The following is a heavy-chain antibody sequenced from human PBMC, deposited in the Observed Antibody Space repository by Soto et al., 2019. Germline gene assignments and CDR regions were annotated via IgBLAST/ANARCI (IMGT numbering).Heavy chain of an antibody. CDR2: MYHSGSA. J-gene: IGHJ4*02. CDR1: GGSISSYY. Sequence: QVQLQESGPGLVKPSETLSLTCNVSGGSISSYYWTWIRQPPGRGLEWIGYMYHSGSANHNPSLKSRATISVDRSKNQFSLKMSSVTAADTAVYYCARGRSGYDYVFDYWGQGSLVTVSS. CDR3: ARGRSGYDYVFDY. D-gene: IGHD5-12*01. V-gene: IGHV4-59*08.